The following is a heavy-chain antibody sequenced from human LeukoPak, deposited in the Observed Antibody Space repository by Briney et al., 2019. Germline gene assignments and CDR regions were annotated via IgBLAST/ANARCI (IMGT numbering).Heavy chain of an antibody. Sequence: ASLKVSCKASGYTFTDHYLHWVRQAPGQGREWMGWINPNSGVTSYAQNFQGRVSMTRDTSIRTAYLEVNWLTSDDTAVYFCARERSTGYIDYWGQGTLVTVSS. CDR1: GYTFTDHY. D-gene: IGHD1-1*01. CDR2: INPNSGVT. CDR3: ARERSTGYIDY. J-gene: IGHJ4*02. V-gene: IGHV1-2*02.